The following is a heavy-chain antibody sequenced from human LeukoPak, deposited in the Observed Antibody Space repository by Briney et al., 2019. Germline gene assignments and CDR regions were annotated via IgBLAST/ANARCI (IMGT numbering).Heavy chain of an antibody. CDR2: ISYDGSNK. Sequence: GGSLRLSCAASGFTFSSYGMHWVRQAPGKGLEGVAVISYDGSNKYYADSVKGRFTISRDNSKNTLYLQMNSLRAEDTAVYYCARQPSGSYDYWGQGTLVTVSS. CDR1: GFTFSSYG. J-gene: IGHJ4*02. D-gene: IGHD1-26*01. V-gene: IGHV3-30*03. CDR3: ARQPSGSYDY.